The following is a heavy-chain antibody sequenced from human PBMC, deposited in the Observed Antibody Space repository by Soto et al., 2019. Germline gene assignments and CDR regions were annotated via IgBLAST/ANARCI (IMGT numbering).Heavy chain of an antibody. V-gene: IGHV2-5*02. D-gene: IGHD3-16*01. CDR2: IYWDDDK. J-gene: IGHJ5*02. CDR3: AQIPNYYQYDWFDP. CDR1: GFSLTTRGVG. Sequence: QITLKESGPTLVKPTQTLTLTCTFSGFSLTTRGVGVGWIRQPPGKARECLALIYWDDDKRYSPSLQSRHSITKDTSKNQVVLTMTNVDPVDTATYYCAQIPNYYQYDWFDPWGQGTLVSVSS.